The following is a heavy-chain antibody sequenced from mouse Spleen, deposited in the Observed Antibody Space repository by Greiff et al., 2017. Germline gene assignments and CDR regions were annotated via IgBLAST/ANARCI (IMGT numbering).Heavy chain of an antibody. J-gene: IGHJ2*01. CDR2: IDPSDSYT. CDR1: GYTFTSYW. V-gene: IGHV1-69*01. Sequence: QVQLQQPGAELVMPGASVKLSCKASGYTFTSYWMHWVKQRPGQGLEWIGEIDPSDSYTNYNQKFKGKATLTVDKSSSTAYMQLSSLTSEDSAVYYCARNYDYDVIFDYWGQGTTLTVSS. D-gene: IGHD2-4*01. CDR3: ARNYDYDVIFDY.